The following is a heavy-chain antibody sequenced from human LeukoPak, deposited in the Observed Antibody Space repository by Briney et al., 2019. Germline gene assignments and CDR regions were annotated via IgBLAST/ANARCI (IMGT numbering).Heavy chain of an antibody. CDR1: GYTLTELS. CDR3: ATGWNNHAGP. CDR2: FDPEDGET. Sequence: ASVKVSCKVSGYTLTELSMHWVRQVPGTGLERMGGFDPEDGETIYAQKFQGRGTMTEDTSTDTAYMELSSLRSEDTAVYYCATGWNNHAGPWGQGTLVTVSS. D-gene: IGHD1/OR15-1a*01. J-gene: IGHJ5*02. V-gene: IGHV1-24*01.